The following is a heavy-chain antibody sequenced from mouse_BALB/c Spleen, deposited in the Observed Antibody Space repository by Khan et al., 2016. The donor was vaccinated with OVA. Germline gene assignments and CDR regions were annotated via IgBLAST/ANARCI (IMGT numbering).Heavy chain of an antibody. CDR3: ARMARTIN. J-gene: IGHJ2*01. CDR2: INSNGGST. CDR1: GFTSSSYG. V-gene: IGHV5-6-3*01. Sequence: EVELVESGGGLVQPGGSLKLSCAASGFTSSSYGMSWVRQTPDKRLELVATINSNGGSTYYPDSVKGRFPITRDTAKNNLYLQMRSLTSEDTAMYYCARMARTINWGQGTTLTVSS.